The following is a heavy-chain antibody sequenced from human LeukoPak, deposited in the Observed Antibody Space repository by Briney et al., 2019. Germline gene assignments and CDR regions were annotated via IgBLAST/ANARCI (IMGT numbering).Heavy chain of an antibody. D-gene: IGHD3-10*01. CDR2: VRYDGTNK. J-gene: IGHJ4*02. Sequence: PGGSLRLSCAASGFTFSSYGMHWVRQAPGKGLEWVASVRYDGTNKYYADSVKGRFTISRDNSKNTLYLQMNSLRAADTAVYYCAKYSNYYGSGSYYPPLYWGQGTLVTVSS. V-gene: IGHV3-30*02. CDR1: GFTFSSYG. CDR3: AKYSNYYGSGSYYPPLY.